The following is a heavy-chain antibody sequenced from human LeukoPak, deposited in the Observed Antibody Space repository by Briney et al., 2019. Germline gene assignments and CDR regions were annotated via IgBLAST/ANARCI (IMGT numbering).Heavy chain of an antibody. CDR2: IYYSGST. D-gene: IGHD5-18*01. V-gene: IGHV4-59*01. CDR3: ARDLGYSYGYGYYYYMDV. CDR1: GGSISSYY. Sequence: PSETLSLTCTVSGGSISSYYWSWIRQPPGRGLEWIGYIYYSGSTNYNPSLKSRVTISVDTSKNQFSLKLSSVTAADTAVCYCARDLGYSYGYGYYYYMDVWGKGTTVTVSS. J-gene: IGHJ6*03.